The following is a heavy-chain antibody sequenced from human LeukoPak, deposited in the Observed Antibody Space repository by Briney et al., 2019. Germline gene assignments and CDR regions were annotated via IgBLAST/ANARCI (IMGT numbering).Heavy chain of an antibody. D-gene: IGHD3-10*01. CDR1: GFTFSNYA. CDR2: ISSGGTYE. J-gene: IGHJ4*02. CDR3: ARDSTYYYDSGSSGPHYFDN. V-gene: IGHV3-30*01. Sequence: GKSLRLSCAASGFTFSNYAMHWVRQAPGKGLEWVSLISSGGTYEYYADSVKGRFTISRDNSKNTLYLQLNSLRAEDTVVYYCARDSTYYYDSGSSGPHYFDNWGQGTLVTVSS.